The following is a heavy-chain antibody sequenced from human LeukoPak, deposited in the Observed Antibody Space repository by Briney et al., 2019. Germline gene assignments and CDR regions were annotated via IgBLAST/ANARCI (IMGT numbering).Heavy chain of an antibody. V-gene: IGHV3-23*01. CDR3: ANARGGGPKGPQDY. J-gene: IGHJ4*02. CDR1: GFTFSSYA. Sequence: GGSLRLSCAASGFTFSSYAMSWARQAPGKGLEWVSAISGSGGSTYYADSVKGRFTISRDNSKNTLYLQMNSLRAEDTAVYYCANARGGGPKGPQDYWGQGTLVTVSS. CDR2: ISGSGGST. D-gene: IGHD3-10*01.